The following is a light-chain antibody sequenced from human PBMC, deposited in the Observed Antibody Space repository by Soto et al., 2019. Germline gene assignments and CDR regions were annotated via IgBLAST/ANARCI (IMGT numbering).Light chain of an antibody. CDR2: SAS. Sequence: DIQLTQSPSFLSASVGDRVTITCRASQGISSFLAWYQQKPGKAPNLLIYSASTLQSGVPSRFSGSGSGTDFTLTISSLQPEDFATYYCQHSYITPHTFGQGTRLEIK. V-gene: IGKV1-39*01. J-gene: IGKJ5*01. CDR3: QHSYITPHT. CDR1: QGISSF.